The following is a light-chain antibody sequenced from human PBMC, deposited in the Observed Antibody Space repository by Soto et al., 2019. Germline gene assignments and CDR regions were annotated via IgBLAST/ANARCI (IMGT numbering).Light chain of an antibody. V-gene: IGKV3-15*01. CDR2: GAS. J-gene: IGKJ2*01. CDR1: QTVSRS. CDR3: QQYIDWPPYT. Sequence: EVVLTQSQATLSVSPGERATLSCSASQTVSRSLAWYQQKPGQAPRLLIYGASMMATGVPDRFSGSRSGTEFTLTISSLQYEDFAVYYCQQYIDWPPYTFGQGTKVEIK.